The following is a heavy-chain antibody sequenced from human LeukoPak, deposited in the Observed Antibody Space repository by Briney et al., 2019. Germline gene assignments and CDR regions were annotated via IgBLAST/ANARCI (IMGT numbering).Heavy chain of an antibody. J-gene: IGHJ4*02. V-gene: IGHV3-21*01. D-gene: IGHD6-13*01. CDR3: ARGYSSSWLGCFDY. CDR2: ISSSSSFM. CDR1: GFTFSSYS. Sequence: GGSLRLSCAASGFTFSSYSMNWVRQAPGKGLEWVSSISSSSSFMYYAESVKGRFTISRDSAKNSLYLQMNSLRAEDTAFYYCARGYSSSWLGCFDYWGQGTLVTVSS.